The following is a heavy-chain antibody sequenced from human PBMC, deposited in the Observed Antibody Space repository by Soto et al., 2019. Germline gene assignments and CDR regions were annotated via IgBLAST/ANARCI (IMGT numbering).Heavy chain of an antibody. CDR2: IKQDGSEK. CDR3: ARELNYDFWSGDAFDI. D-gene: IGHD3-3*01. CDR1: GFTFSSFG. V-gene: IGHV3-7*01. J-gene: IGHJ3*02. Sequence: GGSLRLSCAASGFTFSSFGMHWVRQAPGKGLEWVANIKQDGSEKYYVDSVKGRFTISRDNAKNSLYLQMNSLRAEDTAVYYCARELNYDFWSGDAFDIWGQGTMVTVSS.